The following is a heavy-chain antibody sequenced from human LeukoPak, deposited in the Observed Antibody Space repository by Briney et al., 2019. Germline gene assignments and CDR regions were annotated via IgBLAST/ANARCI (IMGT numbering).Heavy chain of an antibody. V-gene: IGHV3-33*06. CDR1: GYTFSSYG. Sequence: PCKASGYTFSSYGMHWVRQAPGKGLEWVAVIWYDGSNKYYADSVKGRFTISRDNSKNTLYLQMNSLRAEDTAVYYCAKDTEHSSGWYGIGYWGQGTLVTVSS. J-gene: IGHJ4*02. D-gene: IGHD6-19*01. CDR3: AKDTEHSSGWYGIGY. CDR2: IWYDGSNK.